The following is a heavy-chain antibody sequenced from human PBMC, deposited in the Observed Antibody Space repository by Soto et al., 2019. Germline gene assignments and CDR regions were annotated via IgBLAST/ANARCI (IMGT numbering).Heavy chain of an antibody. J-gene: IGHJ3*02. Sequence: SETLSLTCSVSGGSISSGGYYWSWIRQHPGKGLEWIGYIYYSGSTYYNPSLKSRVTISVDTSKNQFSLKLSSVTAADTAVYYCARGYYDSSGYYSGAFDIWGQGTMVTVSS. CDR1: GGSISSGGYY. D-gene: IGHD3-22*01. V-gene: IGHV4-31*03. CDR3: ARGYYDSSGYYSGAFDI. CDR2: IYYSGST.